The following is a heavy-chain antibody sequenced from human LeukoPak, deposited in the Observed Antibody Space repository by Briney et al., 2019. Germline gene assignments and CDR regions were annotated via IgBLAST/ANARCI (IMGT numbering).Heavy chain of an antibody. CDR1: GFIFSSYS. V-gene: IGHV3-21*01. D-gene: IGHD2-8*01. CDR2: ISSTSSSI. CDR3: ARGSLGYCTNGVCALYFDY. J-gene: IGHJ4*02. Sequence: GGSLRLSCAAAGFIFSSYSMNWVRQAPGKGLEWVSSISSTSSSIYYADSVKGRFTISRDNAKNSLYLQMNSLRAEDTAVYYCARGSLGYCTNGVCALYFDYWGQGTLVTVSS.